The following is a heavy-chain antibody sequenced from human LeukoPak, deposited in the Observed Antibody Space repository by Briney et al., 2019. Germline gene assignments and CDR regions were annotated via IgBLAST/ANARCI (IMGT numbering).Heavy chain of an antibody. CDR2: INPGASDT. Sequence: GESLKISCKGSGYSFSSYWIGWVRQMPGKVLEWMGIINPGASDTRYSPSFQGQVTISADKSITTAYLQWSSLKASDTAMYYCARQPNDYASRYGMDVWGQGTTVTVSS. CDR3: ARQPNDYASRYGMDV. CDR1: GYSFSSYW. J-gene: IGHJ6*02. V-gene: IGHV5-51*01. D-gene: IGHD4-17*01.